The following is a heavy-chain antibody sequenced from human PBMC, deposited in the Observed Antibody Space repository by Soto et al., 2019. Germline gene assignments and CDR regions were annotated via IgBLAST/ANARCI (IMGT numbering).Heavy chain of an antibody. D-gene: IGHD6-19*01. CDR2: INPSGGST. CDR3: ARYSSGYYYGMDV. J-gene: IGHJ6*02. CDR1: GGTFSSYR. Sequence: ASVKVSCKASGGTFSSYRINWVRQAPGQGLEWMGIINPSGGSTSYAQKFQGRVTMTRDTFTSTVYMELSSLRSEDTAVYYCARYSSGYYYGMDVWGQGTTVTVSS. V-gene: IGHV1-46*01.